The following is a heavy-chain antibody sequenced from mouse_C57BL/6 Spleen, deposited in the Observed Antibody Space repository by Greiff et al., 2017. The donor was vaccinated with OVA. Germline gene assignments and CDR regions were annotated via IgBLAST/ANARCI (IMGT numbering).Heavy chain of an antibody. J-gene: IGHJ3*01. Sequence: QVQLQQPGAELVRPGSSVKLSCKASGYTFTSYWMHWVKQRPIQGLEWIGNIDPSDSETHYNQKFKDKATLTVDKSSSTAYMRLSSLTSEDSAVYYCARGATVVATNAYWGQGTLVTVSA. CDR2: IDPSDSET. CDR3: ARGATVVATNAY. CDR1: GYTFTSYW. V-gene: IGHV1-52*01. D-gene: IGHD1-1*01.